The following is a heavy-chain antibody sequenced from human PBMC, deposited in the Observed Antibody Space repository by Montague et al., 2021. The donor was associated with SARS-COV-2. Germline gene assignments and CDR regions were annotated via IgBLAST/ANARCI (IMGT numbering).Heavy chain of an antibody. CDR3: ARDAYYYGSGSYPHYFDY. D-gene: IGHD3-10*01. V-gene: IGHV4-31*03. CDR1: GGSISSGDYY. Sequence: TLSLTCTVAGGSISSGDYYWSWIRHHPGKGLEWIGYIYYSGTTYYXPSLESRVTISVDTSKNQFSLKLSSVTAADTALYYCARDAYYYGSGSYPHYFDYWGQGTLVTVSS. CDR2: IYYSGTT. J-gene: IGHJ4*02.